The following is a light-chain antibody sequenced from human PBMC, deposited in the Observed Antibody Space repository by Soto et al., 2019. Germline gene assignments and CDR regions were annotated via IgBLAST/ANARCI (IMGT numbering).Light chain of an antibody. J-gene: IGKJ3*01. CDR1: QSVTSSY. CDR2: GAS. Sequence: EIVLTQSPGTLSLSPGERATLSCRASQSVTSSYITWYQQKRGQAPRLLIYGASSRATGIPDRLSGSGSGTDFTLTISRLEPEDFAVYYCQQYGSSFTFGPGTKVDIK. V-gene: IGKV3-20*01. CDR3: QQYGSSFT.